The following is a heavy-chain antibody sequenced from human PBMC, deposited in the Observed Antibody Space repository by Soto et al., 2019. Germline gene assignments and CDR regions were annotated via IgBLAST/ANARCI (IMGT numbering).Heavy chain of an antibody. J-gene: IGHJ4*02. D-gene: IGHD1-1*01. Sequence: QAGGSLRLSCLASGFSFSSYPMTWVRQAPGKGLEWVSVISGSGTNTYYAESVKGRFTISRDSSQNTLYLQMNSLRAEDTAVYYCAKEKPTTTCFDSWGQGTLVTVSS. CDR1: GFSFSSYP. CDR2: ISGSGTNT. CDR3: AKEKPTTTCFDS. V-gene: IGHV3-23*01.